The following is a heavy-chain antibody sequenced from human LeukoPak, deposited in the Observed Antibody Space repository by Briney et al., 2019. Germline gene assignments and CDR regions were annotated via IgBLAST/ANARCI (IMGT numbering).Heavy chain of an antibody. V-gene: IGHV3-7*04. J-gene: IGHJ3*01. CDR3: ARGDFWSGDYTDAFDV. D-gene: IGHD3-3*01. Sequence: GGSLRLSCAASGFTFSNYWMSWVRQAPGKGLEWVASIKPDGSENYCVDSVKGRFSISRDNVRNVLYLQMNNLRAGDTALYYCARGDFWSGDYTDAFDVWGQGTMVTVSA. CDR2: IKPDGSEN. CDR1: GFTFSNYW.